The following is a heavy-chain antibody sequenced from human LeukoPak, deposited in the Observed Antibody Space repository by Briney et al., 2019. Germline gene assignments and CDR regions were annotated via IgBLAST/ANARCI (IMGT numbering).Heavy chain of an antibody. V-gene: IGHV1-2*02. CDR1: GYTFTDYY. J-gene: IGHJ4*02. Sequence: ASVKVSCKASGYTFTDYYIHWVRQAPGQGLEWMGWIGPNTGDTDSAQKFQGRVTMTRDTSITTAYMELNRPTSDDAAVYYCSRRGDFQAFDYWGQGTLVTVSS. CDR3: SRRGDFQAFDY. CDR2: IGPNTGDT. D-gene: IGHD3-3*01.